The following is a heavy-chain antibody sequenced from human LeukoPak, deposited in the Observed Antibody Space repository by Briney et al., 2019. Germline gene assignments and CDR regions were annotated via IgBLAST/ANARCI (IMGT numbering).Heavy chain of an antibody. J-gene: IGHJ4*02. D-gene: IGHD5-12*01. CDR1: GGTFSSYA. V-gene: IGHV1-69*05. CDR2: IIPIFGTA. CDR3: ARTRWGVGVDTIFDY. Sequence: SVKISCKASGGTFSSYAISWVRQDPGQELEWMGGIIPIFGTANYAQKFQGRVTITTDESTSTAYMELSSLRSEDTAVYYCARTRWGVGVDTIFDYWGQGTLVTVSS.